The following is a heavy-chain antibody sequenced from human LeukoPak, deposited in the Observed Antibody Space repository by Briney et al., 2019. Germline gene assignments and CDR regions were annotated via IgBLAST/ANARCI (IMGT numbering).Heavy chain of an antibody. V-gene: IGHV3-9*01. CDR2: ISWNSGSI. Sequence: GGSLRLSCAASGFTFDDYAMHWVRQAPGKGLEWVSGISWNSGSIGYADSVKGRFTISRDNAKNSLYLQMNSLRAEDTAVYYCAEGSTSSLPFDYWGQGTLVTVSS. D-gene: IGHD6-6*01. J-gene: IGHJ4*02. CDR3: AEGSTSSLPFDY. CDR1: GFTFDDYA.